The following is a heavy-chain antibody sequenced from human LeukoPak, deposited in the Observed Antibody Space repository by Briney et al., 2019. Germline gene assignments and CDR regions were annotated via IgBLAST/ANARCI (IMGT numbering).Heavy chain of an antibody. J-gene: IGHJ5*02. CDR3: TTEPIVDDILTGPAWFDP. V-gene: IGHV3-15*01. CDR1: GFTFSNAW. D-gene: IGHD3-9*01. Sequence: GGSLRLSCAASGFTFSNAWMSWVRQAPGKGLEWVGRIKSKTDGGTTDYAAPVKGRFTISRDDSKNTLYLQMNSLKTEDTAVYYRTTEPIVDDILTGPAWFDPWGQGTLVTVSS. CDR2: IKSKTDGGTT.